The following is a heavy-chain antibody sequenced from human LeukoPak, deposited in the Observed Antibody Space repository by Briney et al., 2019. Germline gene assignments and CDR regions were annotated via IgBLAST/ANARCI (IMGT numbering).Heavy chain of an antibody. CDR1: GFTFNNYG. V-gene: IGHV3-7*01. D-gene: IGHD4-17*01. CDR3: AKGVWFDDYGDSRDWYYFDY. CDR2: IKQDGSEK. J-gene: IGHJ4*02. Sequence: GRSLTLSCEASGFTFNNYGMHWVRQAPGKGLEWVANIKQDGSEKYYVDSVKGRFTISRDNAKNSLYLQMNSLRAEDTAVYYCAKGVWFDDYGDSRDWYYFDYWGQGTLVTVSS.